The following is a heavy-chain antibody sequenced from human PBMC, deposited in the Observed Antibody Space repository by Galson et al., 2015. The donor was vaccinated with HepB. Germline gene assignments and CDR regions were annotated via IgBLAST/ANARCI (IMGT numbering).Heavy chain of an antibody. V-gene: IGHV1-24*01. CDR3: ATGPHYAAGREY. CDR2: YDPEEGDT. D-gene: IGHD3-16*01. J-gene: IGHJ4*02. CDR1: GYTLSELS. Sequence: SVKVSCKVSGYTLSELSMHWVRQAPGKGLEWMGGYDPEEGDTVYAQKFQDRVTMTEDTSTDTAYMELRSLRSEDTAVYYCATGPHYAAGREYWGQGTLVTVSS.